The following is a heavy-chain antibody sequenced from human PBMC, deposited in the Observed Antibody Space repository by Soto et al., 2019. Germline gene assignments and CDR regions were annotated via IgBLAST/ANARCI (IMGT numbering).Heavy chain of an antibody. D-gene: IGHD5-12*01. J-gene: IGHJ4*02. CDR1: GGSISSYY. CDR3: ARVDYGAGFGYSGVFDY. CDR2: IYYSGST. V-gene: IGHV4-59*01. Sequence: PSETLSLTCTVSGGSISSYYWSWIRQPPGKGLEWIGYIYYSGSTNYNPSLKSRVTISVDTSKNQFSLKLSSVTAADTAVYYCARVDYGAGFGYSGVFDYWGQGTLVTVSS.